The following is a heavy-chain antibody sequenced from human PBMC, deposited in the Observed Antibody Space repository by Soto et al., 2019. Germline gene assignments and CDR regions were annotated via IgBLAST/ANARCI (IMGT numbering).Heavy chain of an antibody. D-gene: IGHD4-17*01. CDR2: IYYSGST. J-gene: IGHJ4*02. V-gene: IGHV4-39*01. Sequence: SETLSLTCTVSGGSISSSSYYWGWIRQPPGKGLEWIGSIYYSGSTYYNPSLKSRVTISVDTSKNQFSLKLSSVTAADTAVYYCARHVPLTTVVTRYYFDYWGQGTLVTVSS. CDR1: GGSISSSSYY. CDR3: ARHVPLTTVVTRYYFDY.